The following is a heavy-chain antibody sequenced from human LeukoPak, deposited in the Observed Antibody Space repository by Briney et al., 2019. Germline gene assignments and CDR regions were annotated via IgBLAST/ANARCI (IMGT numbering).Heavy chain of an antibody. V-gene: IGHV1-46*01. J-gene: IGHJ4*02. CDR1: GYTFSSYY. Sequence: ASVKVSCKASGYTFSSYYMHWGRQAPGQGLEWMGIINPSGGGTSYAQKFQDRVIMTRDTSTSTVYMELSSLRSEDTAVYYCARVLVGGYGGVGDYWGQGTLVTVSS. D-gene: IGHD5-12*01. CDR3: ARVLVGGYGGVGDY. CDR2: INPSGGGT.